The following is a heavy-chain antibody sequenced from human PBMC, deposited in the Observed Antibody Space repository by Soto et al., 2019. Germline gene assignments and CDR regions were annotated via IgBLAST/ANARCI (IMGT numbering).Heavy chain of an antibody. CDR3: ARCKGSGRARDWFDT. CDR2: IYYSGST. V-gene: IGHV4-31*03. CDR1: GYSMRIGGYY. J-gene: IGHJ5*02. Sequence: QVQLQESGPGLVKPSQALSLTCSVSGYSMRIGGYYWSWIRQLPGKGLEWIGYIYYSGSTYYNPSVKSRVSISVDTSKNQFSLRLSSVTAADTAVYFCARCKGSGRARDWFDTWGQGARVTVSS. D-gene: IGHD3-10*01.